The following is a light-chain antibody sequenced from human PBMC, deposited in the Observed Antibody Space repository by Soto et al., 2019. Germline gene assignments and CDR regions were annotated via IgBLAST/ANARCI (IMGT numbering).Light chain of an antibody. J-gene: IGKJ1*01. V-gene: IGKV1-17*01. CDR3: LQYNNYPRT. CDR2: AAS. Sequence: DIQMTQSPSSLSASAGDRVTITCRASRGSRNDLAWYQQKPGKAPKRLIYAASTLESAVPPRFSGSGSWTEFTLTISSLQPEDFATYYCLQYNNYPRTFGQGTRVEIK. CDR1: RGSRND.